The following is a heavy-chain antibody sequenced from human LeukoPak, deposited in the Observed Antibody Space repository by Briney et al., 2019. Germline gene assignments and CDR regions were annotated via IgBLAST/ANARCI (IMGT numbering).Heavy chain of an antibody. CDR3: ARGGETYYDILTGYYSSDYFDY. J-gene: IGHJ4*02. D-gene: IGHD3-9*01. CDR1: GGSISSSSYY. CDR2: IYYSGST. V-gene: IGHV4-39*07. Sequence: PSETLSLTCTVSGGSISSSSYYWGWIRQPPGKGLEWIGSIYYSGSTYYNPSLKSRVTISVDTSKNQFSLKLSSVTAADTAVYYCARGGETYYDILTGYYSSDYFDYWGQGTLVTVSS.